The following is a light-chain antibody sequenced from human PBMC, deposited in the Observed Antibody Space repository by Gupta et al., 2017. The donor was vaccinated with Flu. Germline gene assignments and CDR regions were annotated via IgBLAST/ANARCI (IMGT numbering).Light chain of an antibody. Sequence: SCTGSTSNIGRHRVDWYLQLPGQAPKLVIYMNDQRPSGVPERFSGSKSGTSASLAISGLRSEDEADYYCATWDTSLEAWVFGGGTKLTVL. CDR2: MND. CDR1: TSNIGRHR. V-gene: IGLV1-47*01. J-gene: IGLJ3*02. CDR3: ATWDTSLEAWV.